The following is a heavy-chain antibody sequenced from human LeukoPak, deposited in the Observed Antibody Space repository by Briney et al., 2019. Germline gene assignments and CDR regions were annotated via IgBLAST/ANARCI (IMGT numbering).Heavy chain of an antibody. CDR2: IYYSGST. D-gene: IGHD2-15*01. V-gene: IGHV4-59*01. CDR1: GGSISSYY. Sequence: PSETLSLTCTVSGGSISSYYWSWIRQPPGKGLEWIGYIYYSGSTNYNPSLKSRVTISVDTSKNQFSLKLSSVTAADTAVYYCARAVTSRYCSGGRCYAKSYFDYWGQGTLVTVSS. CDR3: ARAVTSRYCSGGRCYAKSYFDY. J-gene: IGHJ4*02.